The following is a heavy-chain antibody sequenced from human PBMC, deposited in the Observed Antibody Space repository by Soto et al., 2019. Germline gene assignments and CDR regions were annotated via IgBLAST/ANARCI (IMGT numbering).Heavy chain of an antibody. Sequence: GGSLRLSCAACGFTFSDYYMSWIRQAPGKGLEWVSSISSSSSYIYYADSVKGRFTISRDNAKNSLYLQMNSLRAEDTAVYYCARDKILYSGMDVWGKGTTVTVSS. CDR2: ISSSSSYI. J-gene: IGHJ6*04. CDR1: GFTFSDYY. D-gene: IGHD2-15*01. CDR3: ARDKILYSGMDV. V-gene: IGHV3-11*06.